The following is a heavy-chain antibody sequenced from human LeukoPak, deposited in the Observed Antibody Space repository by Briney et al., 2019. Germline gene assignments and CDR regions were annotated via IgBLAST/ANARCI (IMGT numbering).Heavy chain of an antibody. CDR2: ITHGGDSA. Sequence: QPGGSLRLSCQASGFTFSDYWIHWVRQAPGKRLVWVSRITHGGDSAEYAGSVEGRFTTSRDNAKNTVYLQLNSLRAEDTAVYYCARDSGVSTPLDHWGQGALVTVSS. CDR3: ARDSGVSTPLDH. D-gene: IGHD2/OR15-2a*01. V-gene: IGHV3-74*03. CDR1: GFTFSDYW. J-gene: IGHJ4*02.